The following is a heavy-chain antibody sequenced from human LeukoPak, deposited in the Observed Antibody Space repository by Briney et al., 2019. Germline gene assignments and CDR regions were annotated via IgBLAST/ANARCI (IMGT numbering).Heavy chain of an antibody. CDR2: IRSKTYGGTT. CDR3: TSRDGYNWFWFDY. J-gene: IGHJ4*02. D-gene: IGHD5-24*01. Sequence: GGSLRLSYTASGFTFGDYAMSWVRRAPGKGLEWVGFIRSKTYGGTTEYAASVRGRFTISRDDSKSIAYLQMNSLKTEDTAVYYCTSRDGYNWFWFDYWGQGTLVTVSS. V-gene: IGHV3-49*04. CDR1: GFTFGDYA.